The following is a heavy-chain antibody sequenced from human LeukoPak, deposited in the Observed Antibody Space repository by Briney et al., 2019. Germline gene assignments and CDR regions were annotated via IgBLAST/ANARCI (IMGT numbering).Heavy chain of an antibody. CDR3: ARDRSLRYYDILTGSKPFDY. CDR2: ISSSSSYI. D-gene: IGHD3-9*01. V-gene: IGHV3-21*01. J-gene: IGHJ4*02. CDR1: GFTFSSYS. Sequence: PGGSLRLSCAASGFTFSSYSMNWVRQAPGKGLEWVSSISSSSSYIYYADSVKGRFTISRDNAKNSLYLQMNSLRAEDTAVYYCARDRSLRYYDILTGSKPFDYWGQGTLVTVSS.